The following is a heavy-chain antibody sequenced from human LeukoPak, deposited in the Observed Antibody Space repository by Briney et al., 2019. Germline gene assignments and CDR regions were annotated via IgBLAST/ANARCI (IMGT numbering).Heavy chain of an antibody. J-gene: IGHJ4*02. Sequence: ASVKVSCKASGYTFTGYYMHWVRQAPGQGLEWMGWINPNSGGTNYAQKFQGRVTMTRDTSISTAYMELSRLRSDDTAVYYCARDTRYYDSSGYQYWGQGTLVTVSS. V-gene: IGHV1-2*02. CDR2: INPNSGGT. CDR3: ARDTRYYDSSGYQY. CDR1: GYTFTGYY. D-gene: IGHD3-22*01.